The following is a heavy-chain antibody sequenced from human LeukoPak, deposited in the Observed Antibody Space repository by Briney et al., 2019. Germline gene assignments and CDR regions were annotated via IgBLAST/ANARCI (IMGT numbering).Heavy chain of an antibody. CDR3: ARQAYGSHFDAFDI. D-gene: IGHD3-22*01. J-gene: IGHJ3*02. CDR1: GYSFTSYW. V-gene: IGHV5-51*01. Sequence: GGPLKISCKGSGYSFTSYWIGWVGQLPGKGLEGMGIIYPDDSETNYSPSFQGQVSMSVDKSITTAYLQWSSLKASDTAIYYCARQAYGSHFDAFDIWGQGTMVTVSS. CDR2: IYPDDSET.